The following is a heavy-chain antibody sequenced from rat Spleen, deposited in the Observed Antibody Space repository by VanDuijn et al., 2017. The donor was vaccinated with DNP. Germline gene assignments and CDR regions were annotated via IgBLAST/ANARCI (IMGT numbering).Heavy chain of an antibody. V-gene: IGHV5-7*01. D-gene: IGHD1-10*01. Sequence: EVQLVESGGGLVQPGRSLRLSCAASGFTFSDYYMAWVRQAPKKGLEWVAAISPSGSRPYSPDSVKGRFTISRDNAKSTVYLQMDSLRSEETATYYCASLNNYNWFAYWGQGTLVTVSS. CDR2: ISPSGSRP. CDR3: ASLNNYNWFAY. CDR1: GFTFSDYY. J-gene: IGHJ3*01.